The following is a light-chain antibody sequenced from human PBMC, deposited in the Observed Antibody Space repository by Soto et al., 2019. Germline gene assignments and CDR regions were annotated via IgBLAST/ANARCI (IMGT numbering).Light chain of an antibody. CDR1: QSVSSNY. V-gene: IGKV3-20*01. Sequence: EIVLTQSPGTLSLSPVERATLSCRASQSVSSNYLAWYQQKPGQAPRLLIYGASNRATGIPDRFSGSGSGTGFTLTISRLEPEDFAVYFCQQYGSSPPFTFGQGTKVEIK. CDR2: GAS. J-gene: IGKJ2*01. CDR3: QQYGSSPPFT.